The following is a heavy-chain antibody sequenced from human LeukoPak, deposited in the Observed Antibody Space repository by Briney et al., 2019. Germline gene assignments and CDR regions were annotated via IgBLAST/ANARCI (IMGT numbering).Heavy chain of an antibody. CDR2: IYDSGST. CDR3: ARVAATVTELYYFDY. D-gene: IGHD4-17*01. J-gene: IGHJ4*02. V-gene: IGHV4-59*12. CDR1: GGSISTYY. Sequence: SETLSLTCTVSGGSISTYYWSWIRQPPGKVLEWIGYIYDSGSTKYNPSFESRVSISVDTSKNQLSLKLSSVTAADTAVYYCARVAATVTELYYFDYWGQGTLVTVSS.